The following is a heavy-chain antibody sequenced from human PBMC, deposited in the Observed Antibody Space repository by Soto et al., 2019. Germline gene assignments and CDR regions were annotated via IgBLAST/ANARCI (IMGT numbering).Heavy chain of an antibody. CDR2: IVPIFGTA. V-gene: IGHV1-69*01. CDR3: ARRATTVVTLARDPIYGMDV. Sequence: QVQLVQSGAEVKKPGSSVKVSCKASGGTFSSYAISWVRQAPGQGLEWMGGIVPIFGTANYAQKFQGRVTITADESKSTAYMELSSLRSEDTAVYYCARRATTVVTLARDPIYGMDVWGQGTTVTVSS. D-gene: IGHD4-17*01. CDR1: GGTFSSYA. J-gene: IGHJ6*02.